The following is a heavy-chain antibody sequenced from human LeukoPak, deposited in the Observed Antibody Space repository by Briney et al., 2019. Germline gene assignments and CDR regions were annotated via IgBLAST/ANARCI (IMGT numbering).Heavy chain of an antibody. D-gene: IGHD4-17*01. V-gene: IGHV4-59*01. CDR3: ARETVTTYYFDY. Sequence: SETLSLTCTVSGGSISSYYWSWIRQPPGKGLEWIGYIYYSGSTNYNPSLKSRVTISVDTSKNQFSLKLSSVTAADTAVYYCARETVTTYYFDYWGQGTLVTVSS. J-gene: IGHJ4*02. CDR2: IYYSGST. CDR1: GGSISSYY.